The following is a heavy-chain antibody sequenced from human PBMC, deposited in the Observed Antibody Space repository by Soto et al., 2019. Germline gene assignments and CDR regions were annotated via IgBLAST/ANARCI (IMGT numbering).Heavy chain of an antibody. Sequence: ASVKVSCKASGHDFTAYDINWVRQASGQGLEWMGWMNPINGATGSARRFQGRVSMTRNTATATAYLELTSLRSDDSAVYFCGRGPSPRAPAGGTPYYYAMDVWGQGTTVTVSS. D-gene: IGHD2-2*01. V-gene: IGHV1-8*02. J-gene: IGHJ6*02. CDR1: GHDFTAYD. CDR3: GRGPSPRAPAGGTPYYYAMDV. CDR2: MNPINGAT.